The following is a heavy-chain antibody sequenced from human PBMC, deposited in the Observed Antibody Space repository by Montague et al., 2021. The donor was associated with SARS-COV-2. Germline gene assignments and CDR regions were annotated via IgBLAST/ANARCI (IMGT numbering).Heavy chain of an antibody. CDR1: GGSFSGYH. V-gene: IGHV4-34*01. CDR3: ARGRIDVNMIVVVVAGASFYMDV. D-gene: IGHD3-22*01. J-gene: IGHJ6*03. CDR2: INTSGST. Sequence: SETLSLTCAVYGGSFSGYHWTWIHQSPGKGLEWIGEINTSGSTNYNPSLKSRITISGDTSKNQFSLKLTSVTAADTAVYYCARGRIDVNMIVVVVAGASFYMDVWGKGTTVTVSS.